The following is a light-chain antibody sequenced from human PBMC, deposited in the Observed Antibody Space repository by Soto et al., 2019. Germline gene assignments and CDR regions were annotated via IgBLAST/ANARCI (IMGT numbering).Light chain of an antibody. CDR1: KSLVYSDGNTH. J-gene: IGKJ1*01. CDR3: TQGTHWPRT. Sequence: DVVLTQSPLSLPVNFGQPASISCRSSKSLVYSDGNTHLSWFHQRPGQSPRRLIYRVSSRDSGVPDRFSGRGSGTDFTLEISRVEAEDVGIYFCTQGTHWPRTFVQGTKVEVK. CDR2: RVS. V-gene: IGKV2-30*01.